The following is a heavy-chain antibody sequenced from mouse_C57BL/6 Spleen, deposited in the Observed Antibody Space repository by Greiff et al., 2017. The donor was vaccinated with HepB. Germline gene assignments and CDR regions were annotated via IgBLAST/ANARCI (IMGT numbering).Heavy chain of an antibody. J-gene: IGHJ4*01. V-gene: IGHV1-42*01. CDR3: ARRYGYYAMDY. Sequence: VQLQQSGPELVKPGASVKISCKASGYSFTGYYMNWVKQSPEKSLEWIGEINPSTGGTTYNQKFKAKATLTVDKSSSTAYMQLKSLTSEDSAVYYCARRYGYYAMDYWGQGTSVTVSS. CDR2: INPSTGGT. CDR1: GYSFTGYY. D-gene: IGHD1-2*01.